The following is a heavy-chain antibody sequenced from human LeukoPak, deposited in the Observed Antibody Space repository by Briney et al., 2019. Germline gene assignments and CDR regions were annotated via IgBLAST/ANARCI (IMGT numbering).Heavy chain of an antibody. J-gene: IGHJ6*04. CDR3: ARERYYDISTDV. Sequence: GSLRLSCAASGFTFSSYAMHWVRQAPGKGLEYVSAISSNGGSTYYANSVKGRFTISRDNSKNTLYLQMGSLRAEDMAVYYCARERYYDISTDVWGKGTTVTISS. D-gene: IGHD3-9*01. CDR1: GFTFSSYA. CDR2: ISSNGGST. V-gene: IGHV3-64*01.